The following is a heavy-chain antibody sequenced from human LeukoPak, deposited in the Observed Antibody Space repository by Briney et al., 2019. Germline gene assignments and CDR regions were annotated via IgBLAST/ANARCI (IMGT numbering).Heavy chain of an antibody. CDR1: GYTLTELS. Sequence: GASVKVSCKVSGYTLTELSMHWVRQAPGKGLEWMGGFDPEDGETIYAQKFQGRVTMTGDTSTDTAYMELSSLRSEDTAVYYCATSDYNYFDYWGQGTLVTVSS. CDR3: ATSDYNYFDY. CDR2: FDPEDGET. D-gene: IGHD4/OR15-4a*01. V-gene: IGHV1-24*01. J-gene: IGHJ4*02.